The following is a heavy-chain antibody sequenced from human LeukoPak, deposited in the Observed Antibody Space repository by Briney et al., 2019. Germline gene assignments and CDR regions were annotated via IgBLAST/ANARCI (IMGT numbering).Heavy chain of an antibody. CDR1: GFTFSSYA. D-gene: IGHD1-14*01. V-gene: IGHV3-23*01. Sequence: SGGSLRLSCAASGFTFSSYAMNWVRQAPGKGLEWVSAISSGGGSTYYADSVKGRFTISRDNSKSTLYLQMNSLRADDTALYYCAKVILSRTRGPFDYWGQGTLVTVSS. CDR3: AKVILSRTRGPFDY. J-gene: IGHJ4*02. CDR2: ISSGGGST.